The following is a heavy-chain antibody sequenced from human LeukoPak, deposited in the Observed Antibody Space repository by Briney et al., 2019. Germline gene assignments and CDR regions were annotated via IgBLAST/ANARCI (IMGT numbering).Heavy chain of an antibody. CDR2: ISSSGSTI. CDR1: GFIFSSYS. J-gene: IGHJ4*02. Sequence: GGSLRLSCTASGFIFSSYSMNWVRQAPGKGLEWVSYISSSGSTIYYADSVKGRFTISRDNAKNSLYLQMNSLRAEDTAVYYCARGDSSGYYYFDYWGQGTLVTVSS. V-gene: IGHV3-48*04. CDR3: ARGDSSGYYYFDY. D-gene: IGHD3-22*01.